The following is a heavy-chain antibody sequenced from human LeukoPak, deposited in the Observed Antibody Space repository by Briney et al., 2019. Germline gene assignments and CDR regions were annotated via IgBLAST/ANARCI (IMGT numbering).Heavy chain of an antibody. J-gene: IGHJ5*02. V-gene: IGHV5-51*01. CDR2: IYPGDSDT. CDR1: GYSFTSYW. D-gene: IGHD3-22*01. CDR3: ARSPAGYYDSSGYYGWFDP. Sequence: GESLKISCKGSGYSFTSYWIGWVRQMPGKGLEWMGIIYPGDSDTRYSPSFQGQVIISADKSISTAYLQWSSLKASDTAMYYCARSPAGYYDSSGYYGWFDPWGQGTLVTVSS.